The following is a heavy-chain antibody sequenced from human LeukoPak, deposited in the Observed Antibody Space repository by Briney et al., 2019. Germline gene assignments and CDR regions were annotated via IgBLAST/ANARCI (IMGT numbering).Heavy chain of an antibody. CDR3: ARSRYCSGGSCYDYYYMDV. Sequence: ASVKVSCKASVGTFSSYAISWVRQAPGQGLEWMGRIIPIFGTANYAQTFRGRVTITTDESTSTAYMELSSLRSEDTAVYYCARSRYCSGGSCYDYYYMDVWGKGTTVTVSS. CDR1: VGTFSSYA. D-gene: IGHD2-15*01. V-gene: IGHV1-69*05. J-gene: IGHJ6*03. CDR2: IIPIFGTA.